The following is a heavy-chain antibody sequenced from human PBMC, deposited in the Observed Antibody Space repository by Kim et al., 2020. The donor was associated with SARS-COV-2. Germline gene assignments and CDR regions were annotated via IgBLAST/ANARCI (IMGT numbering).Heavy chain of an antibody. Sequence: AQKFQGRGTMTRNTSISTAYMELSSLRSEDTAVYYCARGKQQLNLYYFDYWGQGTLVTVSS. D-gene: IGHD6-13*01. J-gene: IGHJ4*02. V-gene: IGHV1-8*01. CDR3: ARGKQQLNLYYFDY.